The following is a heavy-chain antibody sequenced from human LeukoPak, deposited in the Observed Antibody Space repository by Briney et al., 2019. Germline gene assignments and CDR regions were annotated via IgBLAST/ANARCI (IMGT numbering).Heavy chain of an antibody. CDR2: ISYDGSNK. V-gene: IGHV3-30-3*01. CDR3: ARGLYSSGWYGVDY. J-gene: IGHJ4*02. D-gene: IGHD6-19*01. Sequence: TGGSLRLSCAASGFTFSSYAMHWVRQAPGKGLEWVAVISYDGSNKYYADSVKGRFTISRDNAKNTLYLQMNSLRAEDTAVYYCARGLYSSGWYGVDYWGQGTLVTVSS. CDR1: GFTFSSYA.